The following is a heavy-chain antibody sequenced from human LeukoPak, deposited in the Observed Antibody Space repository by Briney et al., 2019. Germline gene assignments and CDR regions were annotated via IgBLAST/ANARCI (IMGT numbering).Heavy chain of an antibody. J-gene: IGHJ3*02. CDR3: AIEEYDSSGYYLTPNAFDI. D-gene: IGHD3-22*01. V-gene: IGHV1-24*01. CDR1: GYTLTELS. Sequence: GASVKVSCKVSGYTLTELSMHWVRQAPGKGLEWMGGFDPEDGETIYAQKFQGRVTMTEDTSTDTAYMELSSLRSEDTAVYYCAIEEYDSSGYYLTPNAFDIWGQGTMVTVSS. CDR2: FDPEDGET.